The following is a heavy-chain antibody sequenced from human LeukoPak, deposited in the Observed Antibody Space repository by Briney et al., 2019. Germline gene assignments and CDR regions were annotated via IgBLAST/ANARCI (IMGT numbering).Heavy chain of an antibody. Sequence: GGSLRLSCAASGFRFDVHDIHWVRQIPGKGLEWVSGISWNGGPARYADSVKGRFNISRDDAKKSLYLEMSSLRAEDTALYYCARVQQYDVFDYWGQGTLVTVSS. D-gene: IGHD3-16*01. CDR2: ISWNGGPA. CDR1: GFRFDVHD. V-gene: IGHV3-20*04. CDR3: ARVQQYDVFDY. J-gene: IGHJ4*02.